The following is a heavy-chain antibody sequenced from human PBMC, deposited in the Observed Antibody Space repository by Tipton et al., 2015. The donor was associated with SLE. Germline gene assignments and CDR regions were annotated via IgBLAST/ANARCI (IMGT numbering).Heavy chain of an antibody. CDR1: GGSISSGDYY. Sequence: TLSLTCTVSGGSISSGDYYWSWIRQPPGKGLEWVGYIYYSGSTYYNPSLKSRVTISVDTSKNQFSLKLSAVTAADTAVYYCARESTTSSGWYDYWGQGTLVTVSS. J-gene: IGHJ4*02. CDR2: IYYSGST. CDR3: ARESTTSSGWYDY. D-gene: IGHD6-19*01. V-gene: IGHV4-30-4*01.